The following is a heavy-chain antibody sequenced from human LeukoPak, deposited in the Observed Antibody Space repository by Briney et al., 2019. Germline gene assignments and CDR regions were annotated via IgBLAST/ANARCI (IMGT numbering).Heavy chain of an antibody. CDR3: ARSRVRGSPHPNAFDI. D-gene: IGHD3-10*01. V-gene: IGHV1-18*01. CDR1: GDSIRSYG. CDR2: ISDYDGNT. J-gene: IGHJ3*02. Sequence: ASVKVSCKASGDSIRSYGITWVRQAPGQGLEWMGWISDYDGNTNYAQNVQGRVTMTTDTSTSTAYMELRSLRSGDTAVYYCARSRVRGSPHPNAFDIWGQGTKVTVSS.